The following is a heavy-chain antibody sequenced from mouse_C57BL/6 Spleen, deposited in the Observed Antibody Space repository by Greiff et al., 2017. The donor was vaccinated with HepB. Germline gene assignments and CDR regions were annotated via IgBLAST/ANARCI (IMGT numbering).Heavy chain of an antibody. V-gene: IGHV1-69*01. CDR1: GYTFTSYW. Sequence: QVQLQQPGAELVMPGASVKLSCKASGYTFTSYWMHWVKQRPGQGLEWIGEIDPSDSYTNYNQKFKGKSTLTVDKSSSTAYMQRSSLTSEDSAVYYRARGEAQALYFDYWGQGTTLTVSS. CDR3: ARGEAQALYFDY. J-gene: IGHJ2*01. D-gene: IGHD3-2*02. CDR2: IDPSDSYT.